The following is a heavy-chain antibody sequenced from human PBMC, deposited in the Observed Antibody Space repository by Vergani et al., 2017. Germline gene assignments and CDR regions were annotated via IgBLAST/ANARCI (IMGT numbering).Heavy chain of an antibody. V-gene: IGHV3-23*01. CDR1: GFTFSSYA. J-gene: IGHJ3*02. CDR3: AKDLTYFWSGPDAFDI. Sequence: EVQLLESGGGLVQPGGSLRLSCAASGFTFSSYAMSWVRQAPGKGLEWVSAISGSGGSTYYADSVKGRFTISRDNSKNTLYLHMNSLRAEDTAVYYCAKDLTYFWSGPDAFDIWGQGTMVTVSS. D-gene: IGHD3-3*01. CDR2: ISGSGGST.